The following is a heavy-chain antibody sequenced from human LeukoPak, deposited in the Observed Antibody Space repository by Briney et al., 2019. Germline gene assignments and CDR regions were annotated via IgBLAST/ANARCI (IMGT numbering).Heavy chain of an antibody. J-gene: IGHJ4*02. D-gene: IGHD6-19*01. Sequence: ASVKVSCKASGYTFTSYYMHWVRQAPGQGLEWMGWINPNNGGTNFPQRFQGRVTMTRDTSISTAYMELSKLRSDDTAVYYCARDSSSGWYWGQGTLVTVSS. V-gene: IGHV1-2*02. CDR3: ARDSSSGWY. CDR2: INPNNGGT. CDR1: GYTFTSYY.